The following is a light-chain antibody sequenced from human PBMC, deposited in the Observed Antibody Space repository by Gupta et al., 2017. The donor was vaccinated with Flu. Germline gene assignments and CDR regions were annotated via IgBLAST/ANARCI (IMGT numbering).Light chain of an antibody. J-gene: IGLJ2*01. CDR3: NSHGATTF. Sequence: GQSVAISCTGTSSDVGAYDYVSWYQQHPGQDPKLILYNVNKRPSGVPDRFTGSKSGNTASLTISGLQPEDEDDYHCNSHGATTFFGGGTRLTVL. CDR2: NVN. V-gene: IGLV2-11*01. CDR1: SSDVGAYDY.